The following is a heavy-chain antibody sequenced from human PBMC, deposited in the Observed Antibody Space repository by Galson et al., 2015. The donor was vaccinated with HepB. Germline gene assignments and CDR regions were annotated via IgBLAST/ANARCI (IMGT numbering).Heavy chain of an antibody. J-gene: IGHJ6*03. CDR3: ARGRLLELGHYYYMDV. D-gene: IGHD1-7*01. V-gene: IGHV1-8*01. Sequence: SVKVSCKASGYTFTSYDINWVRQATGQGLEWMGWMNPNSGNTGYAQKFQGRVTMTRNTSINTAYMELSSLRSEDTAVYYCARGRLLELGHYYYMDVWGKGTTVTVSS. CDR2: MNPNSGNT. CDR1: GYTFTSYD.